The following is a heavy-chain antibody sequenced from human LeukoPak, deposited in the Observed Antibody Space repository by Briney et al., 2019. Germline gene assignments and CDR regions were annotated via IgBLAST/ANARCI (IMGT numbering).Heavy chain of an antibody. D-gene: IGHD6-6*01. CDR2: IGGRGGST. J-gene: IGHJ4*02. Sequence: GGSLRLSCVASGFTFSSHAMAWVRQAPGKGLEWVSAIGGRGGSTYYADSVKGSFTISRDTSKNTLYLHMNSLRAEDTAVYYCARDLGYSSSSFIDYWGQGTLVTVSS. CDR3: ARDLGYSSSSFIDY. V-gene: IGHV3-23*01. CDR1: GFTFSSHA.